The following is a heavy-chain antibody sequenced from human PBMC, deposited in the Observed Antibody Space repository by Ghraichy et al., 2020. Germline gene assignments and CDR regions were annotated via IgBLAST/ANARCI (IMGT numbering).Heavy chain of an antibody. D-gene: IGHD2-2*01. J-gene: IGHJ6*02. V-gene: IGHV4-31*03. CDR3: ARESAYCSSTSCYPYGMDV. Sequence: SETLSLTCTVSGGSISSGGYYWSWIRQHPGKGLEWIGYIYYSGSTYYNPSLKSRVTISVDTSKNQFSLKLSSVTAADTAVYYCARESAYCSSTSCYPYGMDVWGQGTTVTVSS. CDR2: IYYSGST. CDR1: GGSISSGGYY.